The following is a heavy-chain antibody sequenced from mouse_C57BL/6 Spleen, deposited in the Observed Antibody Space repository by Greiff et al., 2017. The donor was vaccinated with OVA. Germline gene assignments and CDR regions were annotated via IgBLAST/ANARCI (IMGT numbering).Heavy chain of an antibody. CDR1: GYAFSSSW. CDR3: ARYYDYDGVYYAMDY. CDR2: IYPGDGDT. J-gene: IGHJ4*01. V-gene: IGHV1-82*01. D-gene: IGHD2-4*01. Sequence: VQLQESGPELVKPGASVKISCKASGYAFSSSWMNWVKQRPGKGLEWIGRIYPGDGDTNYNGKFKGKATLTADKSSSTAYMQLSSLTSEDSAVYFCARYYDYDGVYYAMDYWGQGTSVTVSS.